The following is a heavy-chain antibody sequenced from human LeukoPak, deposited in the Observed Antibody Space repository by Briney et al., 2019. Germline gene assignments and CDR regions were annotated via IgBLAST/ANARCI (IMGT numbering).Heavy chain of an antibody. J-gene: IGHJ4*02. CDR3: ARDGPTYSSSWYIPGPYDY. D-gene: IGHD6-13*01. V-gene: IGHV4-59*01. Sequence: SETLSLTCTVSGGSISSYYWSWIRQPPGKGLEWIGYIYYSGSTNYNPSLKSRVTISVDTTKNQFSLKLSSVTAADTAVYYCARDGPTYSSSWYIPGPYDYWGQGTLVTVSS. CDR1: GGSISSYY. CDR2: IYYSGST.